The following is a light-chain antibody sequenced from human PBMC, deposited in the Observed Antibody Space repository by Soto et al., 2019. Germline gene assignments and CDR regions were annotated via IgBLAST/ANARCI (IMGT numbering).Light chain of an antibody. J-gene: IGLJ2*01. CDR1: SSDVGAYNY. V-gene: IGLV2-14*03. Sequence: QSALTQPASVSGSPGQSITISCTGTSSDVGAYNYVSWYQQHPGKAPKLMIYDVTNRPSGVSNRFSGSKSGNTASLTISGLQAEDEADYSCSSYTSSGTLVFGGGTKLTVL. CDR3: SSYTSSGTLV. CDR2: DVT.